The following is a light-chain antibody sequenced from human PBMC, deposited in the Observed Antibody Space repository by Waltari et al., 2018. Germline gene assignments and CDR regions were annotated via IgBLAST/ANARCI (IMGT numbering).Light chain of an antibody. CDR2: EDS. CDR3: GTWDSSLSGAV. V-gene: IGLV1-51*02. J-gene: IGLJ7*01. CDR1: SPNIGNNY. Sequence: QPVLTQPPSVSAAPGQRVTIPCSGGSPNIGNNYVSWYRQFPGTAPKLLIYEDSERPSGIPGRFSGSKSGTAATLDITGLQAGDEADYYCGTWDSSLSGAVFGGGTHLTVL.